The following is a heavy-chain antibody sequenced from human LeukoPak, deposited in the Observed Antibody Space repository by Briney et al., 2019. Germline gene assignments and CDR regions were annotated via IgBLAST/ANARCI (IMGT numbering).Heavy chain of an antibody. CDR2: IYHSGST. Sequence: PSETLSLTCAVSGGSISSSNWWSWVRQPPGKGLEWIGEIYHSGSTNYNPSLKSRVTISVDTSKNQFSLKLSSVTAADTAVYYCARDPDPYYFDYWGQGTLVTVSS. V-gene: IGHV4-4*02. CDR1: GGSISSSNW. CDR3: ARDPDPYYFDY. J-gene: IGHJ4*02.